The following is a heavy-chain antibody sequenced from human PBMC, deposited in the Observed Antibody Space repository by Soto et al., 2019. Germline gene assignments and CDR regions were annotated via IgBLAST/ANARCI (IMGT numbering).Heavy chain of an antibody. Sequence: SETLSLTCTVSGGSISSYYWSWIRQPPGKGLEWIGYIYYSGSTNYNPSLKSRVTISVDTSKKQFSLKLSSVTAADTAVYYCAREERGTGTDAFDIWGQGTMVTVSS. CDR3: AREERGTGTDAFDI. CDR2: IYYSGST. J-gene: IGHJ3*02. V-gene: IGHV4-59*01. CDR1: GGSISSYY. D-gene: IGHD1-1*01.